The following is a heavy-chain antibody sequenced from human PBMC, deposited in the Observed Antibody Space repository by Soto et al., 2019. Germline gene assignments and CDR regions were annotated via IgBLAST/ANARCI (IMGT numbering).Heavy chain of an antibody. CDR2: ISSSSSTI. J-gene: IGHJ5*02. CDR1: GFTFGGYN. V-gene: IGHV3-48*02. D-gene: IGHD1-7*01. Sequence: EVQLVESGGGLVQPGGSLRLSCAASGFTFGGYNMNWVRQAPGKGLDWISYISSSSSTIYYADSVKGRFTISRDNAKNSLFLQMNSLRDEDTAIYYCARSHTVSGSTRFDPWGQGTLVTVSS. CDR3: ARSHTVSGSTRFDP.